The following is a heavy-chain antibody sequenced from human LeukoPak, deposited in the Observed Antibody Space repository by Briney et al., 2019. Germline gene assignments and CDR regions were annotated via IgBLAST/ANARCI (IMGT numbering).Heavy chain of an antibody. V-gene: IGHV3-23*01. CDR1: GFTFSSNA. CDR3: AKAVGSGWRYYFDY. J-gene: IGHJ4*02. Sequence: GGSLRLSCAASGFTFSSNAMIWVRQAPGKGLEWVSVISGSGGNTYYADSVKGRLTISRDNSKNTLYLQMNSLRAEDTAVYYCAKAVGSGWRYYFDYWAREPWSPSPQ. CDR2: ISGSGGNT. D-gene: IGHD6-19*01.